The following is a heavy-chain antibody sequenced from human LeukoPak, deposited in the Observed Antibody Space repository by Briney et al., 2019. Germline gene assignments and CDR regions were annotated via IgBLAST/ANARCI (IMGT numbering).Heavy chain of an antibody. CDR2: ISGSGGST. V-gene: IGHV3-23*01. J-gene: IGHJ4*02. CDR3: AKDLGSGWYDPGYYFDY. CDR1: GFTFSSYA. Sequence: GGSVRLSCAASGFTFSSYAMSWVRQAPGKGLEWVSAISGSGGSTYYADSVKGRFTISRDNSKNTLYLQMNSLRAEDTAVYYCAKDLGSGWYDPGYYFDYWGQGTLVTVSS. D-gene: IGHD6-19*01.